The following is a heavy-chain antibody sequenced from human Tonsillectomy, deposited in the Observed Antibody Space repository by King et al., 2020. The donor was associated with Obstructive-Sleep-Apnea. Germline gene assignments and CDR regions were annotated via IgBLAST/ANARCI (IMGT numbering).Heavy chain of an antibody. CDR3: AKDLWFGELSYYYGMDV. CDR1: GFTFDDYA. Sequence: VQLVESGGGLVQPGRSLRLSCAASGFTFDDYAMHWVRQAPGKGLEWVSGISWNSGSIGYADSVKGRFTISRDKAKNSLYLQMNSLRAEDTALYYCAKDLWFGELSYYYGMDVWGQGTTVTVSS. D-gene: IGHD3-10*01. V-gene: IGHV3-9*01. CDR2: ISWNSGSI. J-gene: IGHJ6*02.